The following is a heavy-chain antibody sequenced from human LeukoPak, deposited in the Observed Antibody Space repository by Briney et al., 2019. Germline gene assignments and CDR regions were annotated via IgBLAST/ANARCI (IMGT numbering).Heavy chain of an antibody. Sequence: PGGSLRLSCAASGFTFSSYSMNWVRQPPGKGLEWIGSIYYSGSTYYNPSLKSRVTISVDTSKNQFSLKLSSVTAADTAVYYCASLPDSTNRRFSAPLDYWGQGTLVTVSS. CDR3: ASLPDSTNRRFSAPLDY. CDR1: GFTFSSYSMN. V-gene: IGHV4-39*01. CDR2: IYYSGST. J-gene: IGHJ4*02. D-gene: IGHD3-3*01.